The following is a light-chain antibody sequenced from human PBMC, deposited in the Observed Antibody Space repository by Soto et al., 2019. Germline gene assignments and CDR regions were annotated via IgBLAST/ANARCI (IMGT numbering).Light chain of an antibody. CDR2: GNS. CDR1: SSNIGAGYD. CDR3: QSYDSSLSGSV. Sequence: QSVLTQPPSVSGAPGQRVTISCTGSSSNIGAGYDVHWYQQLPGTAPKLLIYGNSNRPSGVPDRFSGSTSGTSASLAITGLQADDEADYYCQSYDSSLSGSVFGGGTKLTVL. V-gene: IGLV1-40*01. J-gene: IGLJ3*02.